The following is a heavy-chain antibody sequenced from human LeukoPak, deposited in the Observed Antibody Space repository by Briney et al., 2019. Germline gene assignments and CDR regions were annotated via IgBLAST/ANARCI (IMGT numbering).Heavy chain of an antibody. J-gene: IGHJ4*02. Sequence: SETLSLTCTVSGGSISSYYWSWIRQPPGKGLEWIGYIYYSGSTNYNPSLKSRITMSLDTSKNQFSLKLSSVTAADTAVYYCARQTYYASGTYYFLEFWGQGTLVTVSS. CDR2: IYYSGST. D-gene: IGHD3-10*01. CDR3: ARQTYYASGTYYFLEF. CDR1: GGSISSYY. V-gene: IGHV4-59*01.